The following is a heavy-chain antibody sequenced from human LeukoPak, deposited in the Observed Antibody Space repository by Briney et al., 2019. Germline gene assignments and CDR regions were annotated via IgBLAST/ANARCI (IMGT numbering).Heavy chain of an antibody. J-gene: IGHJ4*02. Sequence: SETLSLTCTVSGGSISSHFWSWVRQPPGKGLEWIGSIYYTGSTNYNPSLKSRITMSVDTSKNQFSLKLSSVTAADTAVYYCARTFDTSGYYYYYDNWGQGTLVTVSS. D-gene: IGHD3-22*01. V-gene: IGHV4-59*11. CDR1: GGSISSHF. CDR3: ARTFDTSGYYYYYDN. CDR2: IYYTGST.